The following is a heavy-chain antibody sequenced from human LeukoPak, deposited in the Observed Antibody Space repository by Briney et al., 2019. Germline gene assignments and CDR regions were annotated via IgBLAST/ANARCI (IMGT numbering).Heavy chain of an antibody. CDR1: GGSFSDYY. CDR2: INNSGST. V-gene: IGHV4-34*01. D-gene: IGHD2-2*01. CDR3: ARKAKRRRYCSSTSCYSPFDP. J-gene: IGHJ5*02. Sequence: SETLSLTCAVYGGSFSDYYWSWIRQPPGKGLEWIGEINNSGSTNYNPSLKSRVTISVDTSKNQFSLKLSSVTAADTAVYYCARKAKRRRYCSSTSCYSPFDPWGQGTLVTVSS.